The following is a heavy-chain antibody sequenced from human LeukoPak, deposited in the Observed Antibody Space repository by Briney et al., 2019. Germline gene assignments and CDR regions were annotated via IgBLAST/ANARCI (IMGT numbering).Heavy chain of an antibody. CDR3: ARESRIVVVESHFDY. D-gene: IGHD3-22*01. CDR2: IYYSGST. V-gene: IGHV4-31*03. Sequence: SQTLSLTCTVPGGSVSSGGYYCRWIHLRSGKGLEWIGYIYYSGSTYYNPSLKRRMTISVETSKNQFSLKLTSVTAADTAVYYCARESRIVVVESHFDYWGQGTLVTVSS. J-gene: IGHJ4*02. CDR1: GGSVSSGGYY.